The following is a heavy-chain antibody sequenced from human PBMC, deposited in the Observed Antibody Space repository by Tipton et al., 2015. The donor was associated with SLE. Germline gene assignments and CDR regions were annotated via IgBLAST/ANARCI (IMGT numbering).Heavy chain of an antibody. D-gene: IGHD3-3*01. V-gene: IGHV1-2*02. Sequence: QVQLVQSGAEVKKPGASVKVSCKASGYTFTGYYMHWVRQAPGQGLEWMGWINPNSGGTNYAQKFQGRVTMTRDTSISTAYMELSRLRSDDTAVYYCARDPSPWDYDFLSGYAPGYWGQGTRVTVSS. CDR2: INPNSGGT. J-gene: IGHJ4*02. CDR1: GYTFTGYY. CDR3: ARDPSPWDYDFLSGYAPGY.